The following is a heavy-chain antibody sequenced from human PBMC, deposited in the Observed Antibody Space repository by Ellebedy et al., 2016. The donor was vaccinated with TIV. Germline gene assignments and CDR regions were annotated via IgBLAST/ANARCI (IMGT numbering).Heavy chain of an antibody. J-gene: IGHJ4*02. V-gene: IGHV1-3*01. Sequence: AASVTVSCKASGYTFNSYPIHWVRQARGKSLEWMGWVNAGDGNTRYSQKFQGRVTFARDTSASTAYMELSSLRSEDTAVYYCAKDINSGGNSHYSLDYWGQGTLVSVSS. D-gene: IGHD4-23*01. CDR3: AKDINSGGNSHYSLDY. CDR1: GYTFNSYP. CDR2: VNAGDGNT.